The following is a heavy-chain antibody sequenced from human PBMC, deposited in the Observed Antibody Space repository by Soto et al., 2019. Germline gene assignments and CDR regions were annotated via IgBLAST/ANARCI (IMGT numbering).Heavy chain of an antibody. CDR3: VWGSFDY. CDR1: GFTFDDYA. V-gene: IGHV3-9*01. Sequence: EVQLVESGGGLVQPGRSLRLSCAASGFTFDDYAMHWVRQAPGKGLEWVSGISWNSGSIGYADSVKGRFTISRDNAKNSLYLQMNSLRAEDTALYYCVWGSFDYWGQGTLVTVSS. CDR2: ISWNSGSI. J-gene: IGHJ4*02. D-gene: IGHD3-16*01.